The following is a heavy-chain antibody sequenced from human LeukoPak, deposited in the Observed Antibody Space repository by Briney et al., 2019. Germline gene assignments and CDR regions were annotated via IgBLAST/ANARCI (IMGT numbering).Heavy chain of an antibody. D-gene: IGHD3-3*01. CDR1: GFTFSSYW. J-gene: IGHJ4*02. CDR2: IKQDGSEK. V-gene: IGHV3-7*01. CDR3: ASGKDTYYDFWSGYYTGYYFDY. Sequence: GGSLRLSCAASGFTFSSYWMSWVSQAPGKGLEWVANIKQDGSEKYYVDSVKGRFTISRDNAKNSLYLQMNSLRAEDTAVYYCASGKDTYYDFWSGYYTGYYFDYWGQGTLVTASS.